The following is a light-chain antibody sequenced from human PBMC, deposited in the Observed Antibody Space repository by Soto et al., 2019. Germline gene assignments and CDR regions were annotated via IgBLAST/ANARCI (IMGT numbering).Light chain of an antibody. V-gene: IGKV1-33*01. Sequence: DIQMTQSPSSLSASVGDRVTITCQASQDISDYLNWYHQKPGKAPKFLIYDASYLETGVPSRSSGSGSGTDFTFTISSLQPEDIGTYYCQQYQSLPFTFGPGTTVDIK. CDR3: QQYQSLPFT. CDR2: DAS. CDR1: QDISDY. J-gene: IGKJ3*01.